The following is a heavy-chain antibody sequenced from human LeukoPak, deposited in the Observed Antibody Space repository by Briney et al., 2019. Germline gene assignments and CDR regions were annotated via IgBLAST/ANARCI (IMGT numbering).Heavy chain of an antibody. CDR2: IYHSGST. V-gene: IGHV4-30-2*01. Sequence: SETLSLTCTVSGGSTSNTSYSWSWIRQPPGKGLEWIGYIYHSGSTYYNPSLKSRVTISVDRSKNQFSLKLSSVTAADTAVYYCASSSGYYYTVGLFDYWGQGTQVTVSS. CDR1: GGSTSNTSYS. D-gene: IGHD3-22*01. CDR3: ASSSGYYYTVGLFDY. J-gene: IGHJ4*02.